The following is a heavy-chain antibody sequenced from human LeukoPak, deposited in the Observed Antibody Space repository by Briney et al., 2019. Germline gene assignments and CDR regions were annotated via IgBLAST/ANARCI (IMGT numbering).Heavy chain of an antibody. CDR3: ARLHRRGSGLRWYYFDY. CDR1: GYSISSGYY. D-gene: IGHD2-15*01. V-gene: IGHV4-38-2*02. Sequence: PSETLSLTCTVSGYSISSGYYWGWIRRPPGKGLEWIGSIYHSGSTYYNPSLKSRVTISVDTSKNQFSLKLSSVTAADTAVYYCARLHRRGSGLRWYYFDYWGQGTLVTVSA. CDR2: IYHSGST. J-gene: IGHJ4*02.